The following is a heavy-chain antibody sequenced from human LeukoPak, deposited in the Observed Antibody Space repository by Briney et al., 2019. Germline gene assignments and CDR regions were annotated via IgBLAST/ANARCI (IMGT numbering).Heavy chain of an antibody. D-gene: IGHD4-17*01. V-gene: IGHV4-30-4*01. Sequence: SQTLSLTCTVSGGSISSGDYYWSWIRQPPGKGLEWIGYIYYSGSTYYNPSLKSRVTISVDTSENQFSLKLSSVTAADTAVYYCATVTTNYYYYGMDVWGQGTTVTVSS. J-gene: IGHJ6*02. CDR3: ATVTTNYYYYGMDV. CDR1: GGSISSGDYY. CDR2: IYYSGST.